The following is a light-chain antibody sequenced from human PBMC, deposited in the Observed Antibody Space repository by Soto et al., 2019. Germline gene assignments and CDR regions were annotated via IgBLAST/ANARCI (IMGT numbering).Light chain of an antibody. J-gene: IGKJ5*01. V-gene: IGKV3-20*01. CDR2: GAS. CDR3: QQYGSSPST. Sequence: EVVLTQSPGTLSLSPGERATLSCRASQSVSSSYLAWYQQNPGQAPRLLIYGASGRATGIPDRFSGSGSGTDFTLTISRLEPEDFAVYYCQQYGSSPSTFGQGTRLEIK. CDR1: QSVSSSY.